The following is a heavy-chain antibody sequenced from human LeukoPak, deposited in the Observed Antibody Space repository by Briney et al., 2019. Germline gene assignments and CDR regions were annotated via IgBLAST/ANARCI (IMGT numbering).Heavy chain of an antibody. Sequence: TSETLSLTCTVSGGSISSYYWSWIRQHPGKGLEWIGYIYYSGSAYYNPSLKSRVTISVDTSENQFSLKLSSVTAADTAVYYCARVNYGSATKEDYWGQGTLVTVSS. J-gene: IGHJ4*02. CDR2: IYYSGSA. CDR1: GGSISSYY. D-gene: IGHD3-10*01. CDR3: ARVNYGSATKEDY. V-gene: IGHV4-59*06.